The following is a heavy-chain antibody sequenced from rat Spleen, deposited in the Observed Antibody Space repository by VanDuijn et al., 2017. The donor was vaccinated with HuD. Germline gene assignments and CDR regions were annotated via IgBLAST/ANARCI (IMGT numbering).Heavy chain of an antibody. CDR3: ARRARYFDY. Sequence: EVQLVESGGGLVQPGGSMKLSCAASGFTFSDFYMAWVRQAPKKGLEWVASISYEGSGTYYGDSVKGRFTIFRDNAKSTLYLQMNSLRSEDTATYYCARRARYFDYWGQGVMVTVSS. CDR2: ISYEGSGT. CDR1: GFTFSDFY. J-gene: IGHJ2*01. V-gene: IGHV5-22*01.